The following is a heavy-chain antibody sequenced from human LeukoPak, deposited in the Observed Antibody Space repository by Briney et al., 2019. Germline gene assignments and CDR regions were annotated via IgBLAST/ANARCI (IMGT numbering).Heavy chain of an antibody. CDR2: ISAYNGNT. Sequence: ASVKVSCKASGYTFTSYGISWVRQTPGQGLEWMGWISAYNGNTNYAQKLQGRVTMTTDTSTSTAYMELRSLRPDDTAVYYCARDPPYYDILTGYSPLFDYWGQGTLVTVSS. CDR1: GYTFTSYG. V-gene: IGHV1-18*01. J-gene: IGHJ4*02. CDR3: ARDPPYYDILTGYSPLFDY. D-gene: IGHD3-9*01.